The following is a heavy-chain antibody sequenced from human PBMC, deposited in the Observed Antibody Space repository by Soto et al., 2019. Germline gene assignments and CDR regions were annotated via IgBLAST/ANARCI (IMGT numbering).Heavy chain of an antibody. CDR2: IIPIFGTA. V-gene: IGHV1-69*13. CDR1: GGTFSSYA. Sequence: ASVKVSCKASGGTFSSYAISWVRQAPGQGLEWMGGIIPIFGTANYAQKFQGRVTITADESTSTAYMELSSLRSEDTAVYYCARDPQYCSGGSGYSLQPFNWFDPWGQGTLVTVSS. D-gene: IGHD2-15*01. J-gene: IGHJ5*02. CDR3: ARDPQYCSGGSGYSLQPFNWFDP.